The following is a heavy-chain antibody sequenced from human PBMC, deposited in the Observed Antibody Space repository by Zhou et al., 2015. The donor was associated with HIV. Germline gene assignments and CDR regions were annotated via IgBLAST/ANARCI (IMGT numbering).Heavy chain of an antibody. CDR2: MDVGKGDV. J-gene: IGHJ5*01. CDR3: ALEKKEYENINVANWLDS. D-gene: IGHD2/OR15-2a*01. V-gene: IGHV1-3*05. CDR1: GEKSTDL. Sequence: QPQLLQSGFEERRPGDSVKISCEASGEKSTDLIRDKLTASIIHWVRQSPGKGLEWMAWMDVGKGDVTFLEKFQSKIDLKSDIGANRLTLELTALTVEDSGTYFCALEKKEYENINVANWLDSWAREXRSSS.